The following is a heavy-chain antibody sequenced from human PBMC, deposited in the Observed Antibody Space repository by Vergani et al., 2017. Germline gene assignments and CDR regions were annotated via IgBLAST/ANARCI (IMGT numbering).Heavy chain of an antibody. CDR3: AVGAAAGNFDY. J-gene: IGHJ4*02. CDR2: ISWDGGST. CDR1: GFTFDDYA. D-gene: IGHD6-13*01. Sequence: EVQLVESGGVVVQPGGSLRLSCAASGFTFDDYAMHWVRQAPGKGLEWVSLISWDGGSTYYADSVKGRFTISRDNSKNSLYLQMNSLRAEDTDLYYCAVGAAAGNFDYWGQGTLVTVSS. V-gene: IGHV3-43D*04.